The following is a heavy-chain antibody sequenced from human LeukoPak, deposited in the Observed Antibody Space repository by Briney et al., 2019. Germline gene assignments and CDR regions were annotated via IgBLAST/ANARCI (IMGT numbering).Heavy chain of an antibody. V-gene: IGHV1-46*01. Sequence: ASVKVSCKASGYTFTSYYMHWVRQAPGQGLEWMGIINPSGGSTSYAQKFQGRVTMTRDTSTSTVYMELSSVRSEDTAVYYCARGHMVRGVIIPDDYWGQGTLVTVSS. CDR2: INPSGGST. CDR1: GYTFTSYY. J-gene: IGHJ4*02. D-gene: IGHD3-10*01. CDR3: ARGHMVRGVIIPDDY.